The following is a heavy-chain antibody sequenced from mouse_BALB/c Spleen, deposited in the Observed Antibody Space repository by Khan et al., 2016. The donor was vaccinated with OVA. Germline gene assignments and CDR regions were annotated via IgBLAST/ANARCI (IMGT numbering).Heavy chain of an antibody. CDR2: IRSKSNNYAT. CDR3: VREDYGSSLYYFDY. CDR1: GFTFNTYA. D-gene: IGHD1-1*01. J-gene: IGHJ2*01. V-gene: IGHV10-1*02. Sequence: EVQLVESGGGLVQPKGSLKVSCAASGFTFNTYAMNWVRQAPGEGLKWVARIRSKSNNYATYYVDSVKDRFTISRDDSQSMLYLQMNNLKTEDTAMYYCVREDYGSSLYYFDYWGQGTTPTVSS.